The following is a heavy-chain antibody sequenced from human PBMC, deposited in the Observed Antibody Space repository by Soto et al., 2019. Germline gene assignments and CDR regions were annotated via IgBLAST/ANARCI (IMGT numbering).Heavy chain of an antibody. CDR2: IKGKGGNGAT. CDR1: GFTLIYAW. Sequence: EVQLVESGGGLVKPGGSSRLSCAASGFTLIYAWMTWVRQAPGKGLEWVARIKGKGGNGATDYAAPVKGRFTISRDDSRNTLYLQMTSLKTEDTAVYYCTAGDGRTDNDFWGQRTLVTVSP. CDR3: TAGDGRTDNDF. D-gene: IGHD2-21*02. J-gene: IGHJ4*02. V-gene: IGHV3-15*01.